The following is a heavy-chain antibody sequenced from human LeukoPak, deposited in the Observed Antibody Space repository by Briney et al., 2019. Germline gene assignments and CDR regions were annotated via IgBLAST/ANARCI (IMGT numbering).Heavy chain of an antibody. CDR3: ARGGQWLTFDY. J-gene: IGHJ4*02. V-gene: IGHV3-64*02. Sequence: PGGSLRLSCAASGFSFSSYAMDWVRQAPGKGLEYVSTISTNGDITYYADSVKGRFTISRDNSKNTLYLQMGSLRAEDMAVYYCARGGQWLTFDYWGQGTLVTVSS. D-gene: IGHD6-19*01. CDR2: ISTNGDIT. CDR1: GFSFSSYA.